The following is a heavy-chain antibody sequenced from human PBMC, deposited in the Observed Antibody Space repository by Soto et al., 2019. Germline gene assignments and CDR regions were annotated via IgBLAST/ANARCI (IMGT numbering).Heavy chain of an antibody. CDR1: GFTFSSYA. D-gene: IGHD2-2*01. J-gene: IGHJ4*02. CDR2: ISGSGGST. V-gene: IGHV3-23*01. CDR3: AKSMVVVPAAPYYFDY. Sequence: EVQLLESGGGLVQPGGSLRLSCAASGFTFSSYAMSWVRQAPGKGPEWVSAISGSGGSTYYADSVKGRFTISRDNSKNTLYLQMNSLRAEDTAVYYCAKSMVVVPAAPYYFDYWGQGTLVTVSS.